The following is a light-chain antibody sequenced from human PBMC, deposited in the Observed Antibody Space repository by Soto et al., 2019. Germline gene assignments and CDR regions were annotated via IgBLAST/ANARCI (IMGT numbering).Light chain of an antibody. CDR2: GAS. V-gene: IGKV3-15*01. J-gene: IGKJ4*01. CDR3: QQYNSWPLT. CDR1: QSLSND. Sequence: EIVMTQSPATLSVSPGERATLSCRASQSLSNDLAWYQQKPGQAPRLLIYGASTRATGIPARFSGSGSGTEFTLTISSLQSEDFAVYYCQQYNSWPLTVGGGTKVEIK.